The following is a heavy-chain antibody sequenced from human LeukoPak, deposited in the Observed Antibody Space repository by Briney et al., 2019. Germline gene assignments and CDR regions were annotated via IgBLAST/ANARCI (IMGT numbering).Heavy chain of an antibody. CDR2: VSYDGINK. D-gene: IGHD6-13*01. V-gene: IGHV3-30*18. CDR3: AKDGRAEFDLLYSSSWYYFDY. J-gene: IGHJ4*02. Sequence: GGSLRLSCAASGFTFSSYAMHWVRQAPGKGLEWVAVVSYDGINKYYGDSVKGRFTISRDNSQNTLNLQMNSLRAEDTAVYYCAKDGRAEFDLLYSSSWYYFDYWGQGTLVTVSS. CDR1: GFTFSSYA.